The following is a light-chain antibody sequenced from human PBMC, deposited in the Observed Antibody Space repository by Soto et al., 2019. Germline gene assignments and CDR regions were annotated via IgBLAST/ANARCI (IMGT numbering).Light chain of an antibody. Sequence: EIVLTQSPATLSLSPGERATLSFSSSQSVSSYLAWYQQKPGQAPRLLIYGASNRATGIPARFSGSGSGTDFTLTISRLEPEDFSVYYCHQYGTAPLTFGPGTKVDIK. CDR1: QSVSSY. V-gene: IGKV3-11*01. J-gene: IGKJ3*01. CDR2: GAS. CDR3: HQYGTAPLT.